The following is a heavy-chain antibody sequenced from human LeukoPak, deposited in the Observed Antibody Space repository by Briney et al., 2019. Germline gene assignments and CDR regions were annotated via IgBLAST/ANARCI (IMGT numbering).Heavy chain of an antibody. D-gene: IGHD2-2*01. CDR3: ASSRFCSSTSCLTDAFDI. V-gene: IGHV4-59*01. Sequence: PSETLSLTCTVSGGSISSYYWSWIRQPPGKGLEWIGYIYYSGSTNYNPSLKSRVTISVDTSKNQFSLKLSSVTAADTAVYYCASSRFCSSTSCLTDAFDIWGQGTMVTVSS. CDR2: IYYSGST. J-gene: IGHJ3*02. CDR1: GGSISSYY.